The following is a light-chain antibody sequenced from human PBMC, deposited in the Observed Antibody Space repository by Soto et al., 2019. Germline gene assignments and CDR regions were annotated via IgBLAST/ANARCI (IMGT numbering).Light chain of an antibody. CDR1: SGHSTYT. J-gene: IGLJ2*01. CDR3: QTWGTGILV. Sequence: QSVLTQSPSASASLGASVKLTCTLSSGHSTYTIAWHQQQPEKGPRFLMRLNSDGSHPKGDGIPDRFSGSSSGAERYLTISSLPSEDEADYYCQTWGTGILVFGGGTKLTVL. CDR2: LNSDGSH. V-gene: IGLV4-69*01.